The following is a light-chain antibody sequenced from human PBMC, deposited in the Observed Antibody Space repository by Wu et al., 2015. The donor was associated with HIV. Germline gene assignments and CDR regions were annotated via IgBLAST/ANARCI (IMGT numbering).Light chain of an antibody. CDR2: DTS. CDR1: QSVDSY. CDR3: QHRSNWLGT. Sequence: IVLTQSPATLSLYPGERATLSCRASQSVDSYLAWYQQKPGQPPRLLIYDTSNRATGIPARFSGSGSGTDFTLTISSLDPEDFAVYYCQHRSNWLGTFGQGTKVEI. V-gene: IGKV3-11*01. J-gene: IGKJ1*01.